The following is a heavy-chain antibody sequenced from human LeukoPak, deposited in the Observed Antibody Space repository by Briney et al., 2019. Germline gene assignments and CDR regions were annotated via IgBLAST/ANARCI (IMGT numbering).Heavy chain of an antibody. Sequence: ASVKVSCKASGYTFTSYDINWVRQAIGQGLEWMGWMNPNSGNTGYAQKFQGRVTMTRNTSISTAYMELSSLRSEDTAVYYCARGHYGDYYYYMDVWGKGTTVTVSS. CDR3: ARGHYGDYYYYMDV. D-gene: IGHD4-17*01. V-gene: IGHV1-8*01. CDR2: MNPNSGNT. J-gene: IGHJ6*03. CDR1: GYTFTSYD.